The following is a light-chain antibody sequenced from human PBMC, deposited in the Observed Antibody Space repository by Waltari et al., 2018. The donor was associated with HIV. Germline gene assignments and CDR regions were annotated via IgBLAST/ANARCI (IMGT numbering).Light chain of an antibody. Sequence: QSALTQPASVSGSPGQSLTISCTGTSSDVGNYNLVSWYQQHPGKAPKLMIYEGSKRPSGVSNRFSGSKSGNTASLTISGLQAEDEADYYCCSYAGSSALVFGGGTKLTVL. CDR1: SSDVGNYNL. J-gene: IGLJ3*02. CDR2: EGS. V-gene: IGLV2-23*01. CDR3: CSYAGSSALV.